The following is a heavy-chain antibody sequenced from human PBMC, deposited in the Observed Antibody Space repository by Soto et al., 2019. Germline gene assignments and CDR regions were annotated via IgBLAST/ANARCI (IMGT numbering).Heavy chain of an antibody. J-gene: IGHJ4*02. V-gene: IGHV3-23*01. D-gene: IGHD3-22*01. CDR3: AIRASYYDSSGYFDY. Sequence: GGSLRLSCAASGFTFSSYAMSWVRQAPGKGLEWVSAISGSGGSTYYADYVKGRFNISRDNAKNTLYLQMNSLRAEDTAVYYCAIRASYYDSSGYFDYWGQGTLVTVSS. CDR1: GFTFSSYA. CDR2: ISGSGGST.